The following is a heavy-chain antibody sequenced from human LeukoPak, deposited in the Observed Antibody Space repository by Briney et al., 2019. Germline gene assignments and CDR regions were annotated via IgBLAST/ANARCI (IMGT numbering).Heavy chain of an antibody. CDR3: ARAISRDWYFDL. D-gene: IGHD3-9*01. CDR1: GGSISSGSYY. V-gene: IGHV4-61*02. Sequence: PSETLTLTCTVSGGSISSGSYYWSWIRQPAGKGLEWIGRIYTSGSTNYNPSLKSRVTISVDTSKNQFSLKLSSVTAADTAVYYCARAISRDWYFDLWGRGTLVTVSS. J-gene: IGHJ2*01. CDR2: IYTSGST.